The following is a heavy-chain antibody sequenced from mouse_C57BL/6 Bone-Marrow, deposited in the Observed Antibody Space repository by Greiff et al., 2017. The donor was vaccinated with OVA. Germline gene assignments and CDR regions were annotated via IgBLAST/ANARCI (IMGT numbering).Heavy chain of an antibody. CDR2: IYPGSGST. CDR1: GYTFTSYW. Sequence: QVQLQQPGAELVKPGASVKMSCKASGYTFTSYWITWVKQRPGQGLEWIGDIYPGSGSTNYNEKFKSKATLTVDTSSSTAYMQLSSLTSEDSAVYYCARTYSNPYYFDYWGQGTTLTVSS. V-gene: IGHV1-55*01. CDR3: ARTYSNPYYFDY. J-gene: IGHJ2*01. D-gene: IGHD2-5*01.